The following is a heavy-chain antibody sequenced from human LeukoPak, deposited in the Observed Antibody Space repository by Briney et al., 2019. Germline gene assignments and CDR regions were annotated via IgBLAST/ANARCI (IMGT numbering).Heavy chain of an antibody. Sequence: SETLSLTCTVSGGSISSYYWSWIRQPPGKGLEWIGYIYYSGSTNYNPSLKSRVTISVDTSKNQFSLKLSSVTAADTAVYYCARAAAIVSYFHNWGQGTLVTVSS. J-gene: IGHJ1*01. D-gene: IGHD2-21*01. V-gene: IGHV4-59*01. CDR2: IYYSGST. CDR1: GGSISSYY. CDR3: ARAAAIVSYFHN.